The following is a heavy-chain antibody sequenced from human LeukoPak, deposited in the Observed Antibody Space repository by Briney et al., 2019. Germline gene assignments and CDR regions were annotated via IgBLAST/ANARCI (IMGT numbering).Heavy chain of an antibody. Sequence: SDTLSLTCSVSGGSISSNYWSWIRQPAGKGLECIGRIYSRGSTNYNPSLKSRLTMSVDTSKNQFSLRLSSVTAADTAVYFCARVKYYDSSGYSYFEYWGQGILVTVSS. CDR2: IYSRGST. CDR1: GGSISSNY. J-gene: IGHJ4*02. CDR3: ARVKYYDSSGYSYFEY. V-gene: IGHV4-4*07. D-gene: IGHD3-22*01.